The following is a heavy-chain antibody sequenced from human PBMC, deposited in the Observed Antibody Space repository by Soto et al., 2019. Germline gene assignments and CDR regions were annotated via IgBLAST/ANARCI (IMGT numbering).Heavy chain of an antibody. CDR3: ARDPSEGRVGNWFES. D-gene: IGHD2-2*01. CDR2: ISSSTSYV. J-gene: IGHJ5*01. Sequence: GGSLRLSCAASGFTFSRYGMNWLRQAPGKGLEWVASISSSTSYVYYADSVKGRFSTSRDNAKNILYLEMYALRTEDTAVYYCARDPSEGRVGNWFESWGQGTRVTVSS. V-gene: IGHV3-21*06. CDR1: GFTFSRYG.